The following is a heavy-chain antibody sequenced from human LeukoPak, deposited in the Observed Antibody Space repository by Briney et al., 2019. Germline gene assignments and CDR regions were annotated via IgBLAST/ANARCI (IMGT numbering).Heavy chain of an antibody. V-gene: IGHV3-30*18. Sequence: PGGSLRLSCAGSEFILSAYGMHWVRQAPGKGLEWVALISHDGSQTYYADSVKGRFTISRDNSKNTLYLQMNSLRAEDTAVYYCAKDSGRDPQWGVFDYWGQGTLVTVSS. CDR1: EFILSAYG. CDR2: ISHDGSQT. CDR3: AKDSGRDPQWGVFDY. D-gene: IGHD1-26*01. J-gene: IGHJ4*02.